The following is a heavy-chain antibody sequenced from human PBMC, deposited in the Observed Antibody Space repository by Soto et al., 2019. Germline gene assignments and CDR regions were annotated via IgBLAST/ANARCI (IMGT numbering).Heavy chain of an antibody. Sequence: SETLSLTCTVSGGSISSGIYYWGWIRQPPGKGLEYIASMYYSGITYYNPSLKSRATISVDTSKNQISLKLRSVTAADTAVYYCARQDAQTTVTTVRVWFAPWGQGTRVTVSS. CDR1: GGSISSGIYY. CDR2: MYYSGIT. CDR3: ARQDAQTTVTTVRVWFAP. J-gene: IGHJ5*02. D-gene: IGHD4-17*01. V-gene: IGHV4-39*01.